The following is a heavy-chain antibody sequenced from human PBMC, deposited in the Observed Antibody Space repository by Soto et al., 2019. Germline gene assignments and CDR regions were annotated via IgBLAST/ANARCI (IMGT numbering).Heavy chain of an antibody. CDR3: ARAMTSVGAAAKGDF. V-gene: IGHV3-74*01. Sequence: EVQLVESGGGLILPGGSLRLSCAASGFTFNTHWMHWVRQAPGKGLVWVSRINSDGSITDYADSVKGRFSISRDNPRNTLYLQMTSLSHEDTAVYYCARAMTSVGAAAKGDFWGQGTLVTVSS. CDR2: INSDGSIT. CDR1: GFTFNTHW. J-gene: IGHJ4*02. D-gene: IGHD1-26*01.